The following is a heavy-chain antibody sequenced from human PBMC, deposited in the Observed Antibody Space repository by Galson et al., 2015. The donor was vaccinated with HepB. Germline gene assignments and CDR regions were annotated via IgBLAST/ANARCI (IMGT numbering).Heavy chain of an antibody. D-gene: IGHD4-17*01. CDR3: AKDDGDYDTTFDF. Sequence: SLRLSCAASGFTFSRFPMTWVRQAPGKGLEWVASISGSGGNIYFVGSLKGRFTISRDNSNNTLYLQMNSLRAEDTAIYYCAKDDGDYDTTFDFWGQGTLVTVSS. V-gene: IGHV3-23*01. CDR2: ISGSGGNI. J-gene: IGHJ4*02. CDR1: GFTFSRFP.